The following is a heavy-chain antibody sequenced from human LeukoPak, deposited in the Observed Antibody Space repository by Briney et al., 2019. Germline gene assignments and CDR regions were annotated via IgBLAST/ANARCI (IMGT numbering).Heavy chain of an antibody. V-gene: IGHV4-34*01. CDR3: ARKTTVVRA. Sequence: SETLSLTCTVSGVSISTYYWSWIRQPPGKGLEWIGEINHSGSTNYNPSLKSRVTISVDTSKNQFSLKLSSVTAADTAVYYCARKTTVVRAWGQGTLVTVSS. CDR1: GVSISTYY. CDR2: INHSGST. J-gene: IGHJ5*02. D-gene: IGHD4-23*01.